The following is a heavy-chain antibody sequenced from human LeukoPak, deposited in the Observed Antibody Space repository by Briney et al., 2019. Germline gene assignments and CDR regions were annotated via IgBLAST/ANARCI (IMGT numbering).Heavy chain of an antibody. CDR3: ARAWWFGGGFDY. CDR2: INHSGST. D-gene: IGHD3-10*01. Sequence: SETLSLTCGVSGGSMSYYYWSWIRQPPGKGLEWIGEINHSGSTNYNPSLKSRVTISVDTSKNQFSLKLSSVTAADTAVYYCARAWWFGGGFDYWGQGTLVTVSS. CDR1: GGSMSYYY. J-gene: IGHJ4*02. V-gene: IGHV4-34*01.